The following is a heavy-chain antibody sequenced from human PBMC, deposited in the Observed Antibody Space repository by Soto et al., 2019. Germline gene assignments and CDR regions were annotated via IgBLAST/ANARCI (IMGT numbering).Heavy chain of an antibody. J-gene: IGHJ4*02. Sequence: VQLVESGGGLVQPGGSLRLSCAASGFTFSSYAMSWVRQAPGKGLEWVSLISGHGGDNTYYAESVKGRFTISRDSSKNTLYLHMNSLRAEDTAVYYCAKRQSGYYFEYWGQGTLVTVSS. CDR2: ISGHGGDNT. CDR1: GFTFSSYA. V-gene: IGHV3-23*04. CDR3: AKRQSGYYFEY. D-gene: IGHD3-3*01.